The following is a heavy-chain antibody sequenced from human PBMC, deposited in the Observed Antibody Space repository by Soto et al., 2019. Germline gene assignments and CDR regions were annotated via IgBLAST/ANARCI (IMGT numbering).Heavy chain of an antibody. Sequence: GGSLRLSCAASGFTVSSNYMSWVRQAPGKGLEWVSVIYSGGSTYYADSVKGRFTISRDNSKNTPYLQMNSLRAEDTAVYYCARDAMITFGGVIVPFDYWGQGTLVTVSS. CDR2: IYSGGST. D-gene: IGHD3-16*02. CDR1: GFTVSSNY. V-gene: IGHV3-66*01. J-gene: IGHJ4*02. CDR3: ARDAMITFGGVIVPFDY.